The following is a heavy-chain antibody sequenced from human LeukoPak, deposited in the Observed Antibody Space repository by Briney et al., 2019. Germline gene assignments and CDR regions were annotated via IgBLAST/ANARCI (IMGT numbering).Heavy chain of an antibody. CDR1: GFTFSSYW. CDR3: ARGNVRFLEWLLPKEYYMDV. V-gene: IGHV3-7*01. J-gene: IGHJ6*03. D-gene: IGHD3-3*01. Sequence: PGGSLRLSCAASGFTFSSYWMSWVRQAPGKGLEWVANIKQDGSEKYYVDSVKGRFTISRDNAKNSLYLQMNSLRAEDTAVYYCARGNVRFLEWLLPKEYYMDVWGKGTTVTVSS. CDR2: IKQDGSEK.